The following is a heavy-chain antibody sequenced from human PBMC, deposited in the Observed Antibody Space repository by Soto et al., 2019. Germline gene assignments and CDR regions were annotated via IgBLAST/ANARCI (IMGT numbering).Heavy chain of an antibody. Sequence: SETLSLTCTGPGGSISGFYWSWIRQPPGKAPEWIAYIYDSGSANYNPSLRSRGIISVDTSNNQFSLKLTSVTAAEMAVFYCASDGYNSYYFDYWGQGTLVNVSS. CDR3: ASDGYNSYYFDY. CDR2: IYDSGSA. J-gene: IGHJ4*02. D-gene: IGHD1-20*01. CDR1: GGSISGFY. V-gene: IGHV4-59*01.